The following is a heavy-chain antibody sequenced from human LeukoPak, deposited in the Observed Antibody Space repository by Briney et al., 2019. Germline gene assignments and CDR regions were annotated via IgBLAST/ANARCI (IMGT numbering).Heavy chain of an antibody. CDR3: ARDKVPSYYYYYYMDV. V-gene: IGHV3-7*01. CDR2: IKQDGNGK. J-gene: IGHJ6*03. Sequence: GGSLRLSCAASGFTFSSYWMSWVRQAPGKGLEWVANIKQDGNGKYYVDSMKGRFTISRDNAKNSLYLQMNSLRAEDTAVYYCARDKVPSYYYYYYMDVWGKGTTVTVSS. CDR1: GFTFSSYW.